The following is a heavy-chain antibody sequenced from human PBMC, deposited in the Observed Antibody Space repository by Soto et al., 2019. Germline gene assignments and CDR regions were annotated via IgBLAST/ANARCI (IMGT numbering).Heavy chain of an antibody. CDR3: ARDKGDRDYYYGMDV. Sequence: QVQLVQSGAEVKKPGASVKVSCKASGYTFTSYYMHWVRQAPGQGLEWMGIINPSGGSTSYAQKFQGRVTMTRDTSTSTVYMELRSLRSEDTAVYYCARDKGDRDYYYGMDVWGQGTTVTVSS. CDR2: INPSGGST. CDR1: GYTFTSYY. V-gene: IGHV1-46*01. J-gene: IGHJ6*02.